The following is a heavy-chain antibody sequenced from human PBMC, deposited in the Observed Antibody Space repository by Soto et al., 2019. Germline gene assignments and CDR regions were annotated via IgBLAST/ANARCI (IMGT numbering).Heavy chain of an antibody. D-gene: IGHD2-15*01. CDR1: GFTFSSYP. V-gene: IGHV3-23*01. J-gene: IGHJ3*02. Sequence: EVQLLESEGVLVQPGGSLRLSCAASGFTFSSYPLSWVRQAPGKGLAWVSAISGRGGSTYYADSVKCRFTISRDNSTNTLYLQMNSLRAEDTAVYYCAKVGPGYCSGGRCYDDALDIWGQGTMVTVSS. CDR3: AKVGPGYCSGGRCYDDALDI. CDR2: ISGRGGST.